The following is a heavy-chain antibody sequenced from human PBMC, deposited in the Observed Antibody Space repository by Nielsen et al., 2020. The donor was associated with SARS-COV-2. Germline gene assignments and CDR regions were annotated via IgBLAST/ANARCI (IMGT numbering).Heavy chain of an antibody. CDR3: ARAVTTVTIDFDY. Sequence: GGSLRLSCAASGFTFSSYSMNWVRQAPGKGLEWVSSISSSSSYIYYADSVKGRFTISRDNAKNSLYLQMNSLRAEDTAVYYCARAVTTVTIDFDYWGQGTLVTVSP. D-gene: IGHD4-17*01. CDR1: GFTFSSYS. CDR2: ISSSSSYI. V-gene: IGHV3-21*01. J-gene: IGHJ4*02.